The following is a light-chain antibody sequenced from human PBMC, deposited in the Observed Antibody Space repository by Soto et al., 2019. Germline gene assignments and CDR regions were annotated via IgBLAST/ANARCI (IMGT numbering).Light chain of an antibody. J-gene: IGKJ1*01. CDR2: GAS. CDR1: QNVNNR. V-gene: IGKV3-15*01. CDR3: QHFNSWPLL. Sequence: EIVMTQSPAMLSVSPGERATLSCRASQNVNNRLAWYQQKAGQPPRLLIHGASTRATGIPARFSGNGSGTEFTFTISSLQSEDFAVYYCQHFNSWPLLFGQGTKVDIK.